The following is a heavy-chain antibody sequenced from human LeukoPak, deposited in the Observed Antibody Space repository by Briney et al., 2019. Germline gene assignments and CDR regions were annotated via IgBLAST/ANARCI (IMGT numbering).Heavy chain of an antibody. CDR1: GFTFSTYS. CDR3: ARDNSAEYGSGSSVLDY. CDR2: ISSSSSTI. V-gene: IGHV3-48*01. D-gene: IGHD3-10*01. Sequence: PGGSLRLSCAASGFTFSTYSMNWVRQAPGRGLEWLSYISSSSSTIYSADSMKGRFTVSRDNAKNSLYLQMNSLRAEDTAVYYCARDNSAEYGSGSSVLDYWGQGTLVTVSS. J-gene: IGHJ4*02.